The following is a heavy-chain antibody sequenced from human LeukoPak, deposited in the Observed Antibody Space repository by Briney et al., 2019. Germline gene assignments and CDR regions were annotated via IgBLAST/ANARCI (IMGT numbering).Heavy chain of an antibody. V-gene: IGHV4-39*02. CDR1: DGSISSSSYY. CDR2: IYYSGST. Sequence: SETLSLTCTVSDGSISSSSYYWGWIRQPPGKGLEWIGTIYYSGSTYYNPSLKSRVTISVDTSKNQFSLKLNSVTAADTAVYYCARDTGSGYCSGGRCRGAFDIWGQGTMVTVSS. J-gene: IGHJ3*02. D-gene: IGHD2-15*01. CDR3: ARDTGSGYCSGGRCRGAFDI.